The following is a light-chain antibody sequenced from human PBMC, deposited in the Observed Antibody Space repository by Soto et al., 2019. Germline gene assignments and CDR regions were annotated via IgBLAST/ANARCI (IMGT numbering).Light chain of an antibody. Sequence: QSVVTQPASVSGSPVQSITISCTGTSSDVGGYDYVSWYQQYPGKAPRLIIYDFSNRPSGVSNRFSGSKSGNTASLTISGLRAEDEGDYFCSSYTGTSALILFGGGTKLTV. V-gene: IGLV2-14*01. J-gene: IGLJ2*01. CDR2: DFS. CDR3: SSYTGTSALIL. CDR1: SSDVGGYDY.